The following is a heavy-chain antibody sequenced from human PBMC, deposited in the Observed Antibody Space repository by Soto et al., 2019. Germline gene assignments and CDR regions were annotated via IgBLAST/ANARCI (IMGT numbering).Heavy chain of an antibody. Sequence: PSETLSLTCTVSGGSISSSSYYWGWIRQPPRKGLEWIGSIYYSGNTYYNPSLKSRVTISVDTAKNQFSLKLSSVTAADTAVYYCARHYFFGWGGYYHRPFDFWSQRTLVTVSS. CDR1: GGSISSSSYY. V-gene: IGHV4-39*01. J-gene: IGHJ5*01. CDR3: ARHYFFGWGGYYHRPFDF. D-gene: IGHD3-10*01. CDR2: IYYSGNT.